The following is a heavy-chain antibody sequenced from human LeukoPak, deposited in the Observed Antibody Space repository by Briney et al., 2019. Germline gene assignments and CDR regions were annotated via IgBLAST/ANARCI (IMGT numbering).Heavy chain of an antibody. CDR1: GYTFTGYY. D-gene: IGHD2-2*01. CDR2: ISAYNGNT. CDR3: ARDICGSTACLLYYFDY. Sequence: ASVKVSCKASGYTFTGYYMHWVRQAPGQGLEWMGWISAYNGNTKYAQKLQGRVTMTTETSTSTAYMEVRSLRSDDTAVYYCARDICGSTACLLYYFDYWGQGTLVTVSS. V-gene: IGHV1-18*04. J-gene: IGHJ4*02.